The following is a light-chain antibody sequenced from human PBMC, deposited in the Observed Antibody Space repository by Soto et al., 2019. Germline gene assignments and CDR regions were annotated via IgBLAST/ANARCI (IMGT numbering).Light chain of an antibody. CDR1: QDISRY. Sequence: IQMTQSPSSLSASVGHRVTIACQASQDISRYLNWYQHKLGKAPKLLIYDASNLETRVPSRFSGSGSGTDFNFTISSLQPEDFATYYCQQYDNLPLTFGGGTKVDIK. CDR3: QQYDNLPLT. V-gene: IGKV1-33*01. CDR2: DAS. J-gene: IGKJ4*01.